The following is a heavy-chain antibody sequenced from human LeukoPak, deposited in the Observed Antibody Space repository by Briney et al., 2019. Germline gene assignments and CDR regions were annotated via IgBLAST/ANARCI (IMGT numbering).Heavy chain of an antibody. CDR1: GFTFSSYW. V-gene: IGHV3-74*01. Sequence: GRSLRLSCPASGFTFSSYWMHSVRQAPRKGLVWLSRINIDVSRTSYADSEKGRFTISRDNAKNTLYLQMNSMRIDDTAVYYCARGYCSSTSCYPFDYWGQGTLITVSS. CDR3: ARGYCSSTSCYPFDY. CDR2: INIDVSRT. D-gene: IGHD2-2*01. J-gene: IGHJ4*02.